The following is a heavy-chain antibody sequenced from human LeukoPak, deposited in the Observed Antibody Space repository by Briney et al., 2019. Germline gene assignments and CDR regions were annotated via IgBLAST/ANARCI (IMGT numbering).Heavy chain of an antibody. D-gene: IGHD6-19*01. J-gene: IGHJ4*02. CDR3: AKDGGYSSGWYWDY. CDR1: GFTFSSYA. V-gene: IGHV3-23*01. Sequence: PGGSLRLSCAASGFTFSSYAMSWVRQAPGKGLEWVSAISGSGGSTYCADSVKGRFTISRDNSKNTLYLQMNSLRAEDTAVYYCAKDGGYSSGWYWDYWGQGTLVTVSS. CDR2: ISGSGGST.